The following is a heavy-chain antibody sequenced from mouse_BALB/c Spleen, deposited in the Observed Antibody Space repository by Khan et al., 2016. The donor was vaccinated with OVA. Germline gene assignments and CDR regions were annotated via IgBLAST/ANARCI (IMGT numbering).Heavy chain of an antibody. CDR3: ARGENGYYLAWFAY. J-gene: IGHJ3*01. V-gene: IGHV3-2*02. CDR1: GYSITSDYA. Sequence: EVQLQESGPGLVKPSQSLSLTCTVTGYSITSDYAWNWIRQFPGNKLEWMGYISYSGSTSYNPSLKSRISITRATSKNQFFLQLNSVTTEDTATYYCARGENGYYLAWFAYWGQGTLVTVSA. CDR2: ISYSGST. D-gene: IGHD2-3*01.